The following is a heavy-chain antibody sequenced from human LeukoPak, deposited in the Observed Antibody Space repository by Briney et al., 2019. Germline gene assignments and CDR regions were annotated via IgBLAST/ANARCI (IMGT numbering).Heavy chain of an antibody. D-gene: IGHD3-10*01. CDR1: GYSFSSYW. J-gene: IGHJ4*02. CDR3: ARHTISDY. CDR2: IDPSDSYT. Sequence: GGSLKISCKGSGYSFSSYWINWVRQMPGKGLEWMGRIDPSDSYTNYNPSFQGHVTISADKSISTAYLQWGSLMASDTAMYYCARHTISDYWGQGTQVTVSS. V-gene: IGHV5-10-1*01.